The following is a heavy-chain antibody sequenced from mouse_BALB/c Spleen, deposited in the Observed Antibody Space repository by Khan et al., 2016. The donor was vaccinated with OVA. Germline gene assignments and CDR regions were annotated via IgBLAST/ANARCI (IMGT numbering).Heavy chain of an antibody. D-gene: IGHD1-1*01. Sequence: EVKLLESGPGLVKPSQTVSLTCTVTGISITSGNYRWSWIRQFPGNKLEWIGNIYYSGTVTYNPSLTSRTTITRDTSKNQFFLEMNSLTAEDTATYYCARDYGSLYWFFDVWGAGTPVTGSS. CDR1: GISITSGNYR. CDR2: IYYSGTV. V-gene: IGHV3-5*02. J-gene: IGHJ1*01. CDR3: ARDYGSLYWFFDV.